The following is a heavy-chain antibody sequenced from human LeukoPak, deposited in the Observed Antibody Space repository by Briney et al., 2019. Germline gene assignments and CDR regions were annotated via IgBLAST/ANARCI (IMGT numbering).Heavy chain of an antibody. CDR3: ARGLSWWSTPTSSYTYRMDV. Sequence: SLKVSCRASGGTLSNYAISWVRQAPGQGLEWMGWFIPVIVIPNTAQTFQGRCTISADESTSTAYMELSRLSSDDTAVYYCARGLSWWSTPTSSYTYRMDVWGQGTTVT. V-gene: IGHV1-69*01. J-gene: IGHJ6*02. CDR2: FIPVIVIP. CDR1: GGTLSNYA. D-gene: IGHD5-24*01.